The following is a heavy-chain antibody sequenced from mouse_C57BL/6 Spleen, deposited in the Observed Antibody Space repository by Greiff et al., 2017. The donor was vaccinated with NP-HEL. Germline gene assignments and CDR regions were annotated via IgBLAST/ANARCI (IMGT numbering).Heavy chain of an antibody. D-gene: IGHD1-1*01. CDR1: GYAFSSYW. J-gene: IGHJ1*03. CDR3: APGSSYGYFDV. Sequence: VKLQQSGAELVKPGASVKISCKASGYAFSSYWMNWVKQRPGKGLEWIGQIYPGDGDTNYNGKFKGKATLTADKSSSTAYMQLSSLTSEDSAVYFCAPGSSYGYFDVWGTGTTVTVSS. CDR2: IYPGDGDT. V-gene: IGHV1-80*01.